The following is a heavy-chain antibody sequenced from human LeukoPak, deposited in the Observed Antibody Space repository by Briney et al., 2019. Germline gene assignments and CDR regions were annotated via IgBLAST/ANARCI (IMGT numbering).Heavy chain of an antibody. J-gene: IGHJ4*02. Sequence: PGGSLRLSCAASGFTFSGSAMHWVRQASGKGLEWVGRIRSKANSYATAYAASVKGRFTISRDDSKNTAYLQMNSLKTEDTAVYYCTATVTTCYWGRGTLVTVSS. V-gene: IGHV3-73*01. CDR3: TATVTTCY. CDR1: GFTFSGSA. CDR2: IRSKANSYAT. D-gene: IGHD4-17*01.